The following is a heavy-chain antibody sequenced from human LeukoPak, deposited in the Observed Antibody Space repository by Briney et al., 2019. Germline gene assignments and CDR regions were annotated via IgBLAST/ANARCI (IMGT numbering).Heavy chain of an antibody. CDR3: ATNIRYIFDY. CDR1: GGSISSSSYY. J-gene: IGHJ4*02. D-gene: IGHD3-16*02. CDR2: IYYSGST. V-gene: IGHV4-39*01. Sequence: PSETLSLTCTVSGGSISSSSYYWGWVRQPPGKGLEWIGSIYYSGSTYYNPSFKSRVTISADTSKNQFSLKLSSMTAADTAVYYCATNIRYIFDYWGQGTLVTVS.